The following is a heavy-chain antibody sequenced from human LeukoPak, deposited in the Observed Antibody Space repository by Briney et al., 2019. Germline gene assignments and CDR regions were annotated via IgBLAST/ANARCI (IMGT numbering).Heavy chain of an antibody. CDR3: AAEGLGLELPWFDP. J-gene: IGHJ5*02. Sequence: ASVKVSCKASGFTFTSSAMQWVRQARGQRLEWIGWIVVGSGNTNYAQKFQERVTITRDMSTGTAYMELSSLRSEDTAVYYCAAEGLGLELPWFDPWGQGTLVTVSS. CDR1: GFTFTSSA. V-gene: IGHV1-58*02. CDR2: IVVGSGNT. D-gene: IGHD1-7*01.